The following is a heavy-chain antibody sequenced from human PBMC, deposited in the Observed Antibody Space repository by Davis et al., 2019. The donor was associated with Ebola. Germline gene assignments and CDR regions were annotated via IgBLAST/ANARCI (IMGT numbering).Heavy chain of an antibody. D-gene: IGHD5-12*01. CDR3: AGGGYGTSCDY. J-gene: IGHJ4*02. V-gene: IGHV4-59*08. Sequence: MPGGSLRLSCAASGFTFSSYAMSWIRQPPGKGLEWIGYIYYSGSTNYNPSLKSRVTISVDTSKNQFSLKLSSVTAADTAVYYCAGGGYGTSCDYWGQGTLVTVSS. CDR1: GFTFSSYA. CDR2: IYYSGST.